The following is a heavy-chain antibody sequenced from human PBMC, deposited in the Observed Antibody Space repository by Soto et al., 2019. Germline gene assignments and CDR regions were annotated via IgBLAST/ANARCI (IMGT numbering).Heavy chain of an antibody. Sequence: VGSLRLSCAASGFTCSSYGMHWVRQAPGKGLEWVAVIWYDGSNKYYADSVKGRFTISRDNSKNTLYLQMNSLRAEDTAVYYCARDRRTTVVAFTRPGYYYYGMDVWGQGTTVTVSS. CDR3: ARDRRTTVVAFTRPGYYYYGMDV. D-gene: IGHD2-15*01. V-gene: IGHV3-33*01. CDR1: GFTCSSYG. J-gene: IGHJ6*02. CDR2: IWYDGSNK.